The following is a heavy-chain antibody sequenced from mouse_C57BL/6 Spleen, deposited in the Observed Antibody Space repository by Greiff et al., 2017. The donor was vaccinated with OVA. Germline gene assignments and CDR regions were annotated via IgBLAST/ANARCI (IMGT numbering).Heavy chain of an antibody. CDR1: GYAFSSSW. Sequence: QVQLQQSGPELVKPGASVKISCKASGYAFSSSWMNWVKQRPGKGLEWIGRIYPGDGDTNYNGKFKGKATLTADKSSSTAYMQLRSLTSEDSAVYFCARGWVLRVGDYWGQGTSVTVSS. D-gene: IGHD1-1*02. J-gene: IGHJ4*01. CDR3: ARGWVLRVGDY. V-gene: IGHV1-82*01. CDR2: IYPGDGDT.